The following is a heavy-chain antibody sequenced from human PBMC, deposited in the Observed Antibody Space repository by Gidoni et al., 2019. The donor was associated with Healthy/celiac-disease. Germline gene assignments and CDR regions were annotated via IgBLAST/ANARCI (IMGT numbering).Heavy chain of an antibody. CDR3: ARVVEVTTVTRDYYYYYGMDV. V-gene: IGHV6-1*01. Sequence: QVQLQQSGPGRVKPSPTLSLTCAFSGDRVPSNSAAWPWNRQSPSRGLEWLGRTYYRSKWYNDYAVSVKSRITINPDTSKNQFSLQLNSVTPEDTAVYYCARVVEVTTVTRDYYYYYGMDVWGQGTTVTVSS. D-gene: IGHD4-4*01. CDR2: TYYRSKWYN. J-gene: IGHJ6*02. CDR1: GDRVPSNSAA.